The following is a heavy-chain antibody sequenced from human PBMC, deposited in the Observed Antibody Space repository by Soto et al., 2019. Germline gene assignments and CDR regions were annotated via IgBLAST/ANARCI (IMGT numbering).Heavy chain of an antibody. V-gene: IGHV3-30*03. CDR3: ADVVGATNY. CDR2: ISYDGSNK. D-gene: IGHD1-26*01. CDR1: GFTFSSYG. J-gene: IGHJ4*02. Sequence: LRLSCAASGFTFSSYGMHWVRQAPGKGLEWVAVISYDGSNKYYADSVKGRFTISRDNSKNTLYLQMNSLRAEDTAVYYCADVVGATNYWGQGTLVTVSS.